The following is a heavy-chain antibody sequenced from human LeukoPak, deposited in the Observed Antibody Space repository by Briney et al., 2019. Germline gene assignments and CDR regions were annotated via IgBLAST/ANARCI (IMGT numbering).Heavy chain of an antibody. D-gene: IGHD1/OR15-1a*01. CDR2: INPNSGGT. V-gene: IGHV1-2*02. J-gene: IGHJ6*02. CDR3: ARVEQVSLRDYYYGMDV. CDR1: GYTFTAYF. Sequence: GASVKVSCKASGYTFTAYFMHWVRQAPGQGLEWMGWINPNSGGTYYAKTFEGRVTMTRDKSISTAYMELRRLRSDDTAVYYCARVEQVSLRDYYYGMDVWGQGTTVTVSS.